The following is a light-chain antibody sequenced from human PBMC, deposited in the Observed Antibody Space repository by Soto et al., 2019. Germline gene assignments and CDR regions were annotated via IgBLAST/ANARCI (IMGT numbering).Light chain of an antibody. Sequence: DIQMTQSPASLSVSVGDRVTITCRASQSINNYLNWYLQRPGQSPKLLIRSASTLQRGVPSRFSGSGSRTDFTLTIADLQPGAFGTYYCQQSLTMPITFGHGRRL. J-gene: IGKJ5*01. V-gene: IGKV1-39*01. CDR2: SAS. CDR3: QQSLTMPIT. CDR1: QSINNY.